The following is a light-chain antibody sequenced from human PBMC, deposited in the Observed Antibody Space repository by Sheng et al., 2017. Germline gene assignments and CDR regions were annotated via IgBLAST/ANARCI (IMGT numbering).Light chain of an antibody. CDR2: AAS. J-gene: IGKJ1*01. CDR1: QGITNY. CDR3: QQYNNYPRT. Sequence: DIQMTQSPSSLSASVGDRVTITCRASQGITNYLAWYQQKPGQVPKPLIYAASSLQSGVPSRFSGSGSGTDFTLTNQQPCSLKILQLITGQQYNNYPRTFGQGTKVEIK. V-gene: IGKV1-16*01.